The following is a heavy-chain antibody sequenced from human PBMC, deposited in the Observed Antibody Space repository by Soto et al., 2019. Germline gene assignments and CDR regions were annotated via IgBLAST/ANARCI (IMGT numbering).Heavy chain of an antibody. V-gene: IGHV1-2*02. CDR3: ARSPRGYSSGWYVHFDY. J-gene: IGHJ4*02. CDR1: GYTFTGYY. Sequence: ASVKVSCKASGYTFTGYYMHWVRQAPGQGLEWMGWINPNSGGTNYAQKFQGRVTMTRDTSISTAYMELSRLRSDDTAVYYCARSPRGYSSGWYVHFDYWGQGTLVTVSS. D-gene: IGHD6-19*01. CDR2: INPNSGGT.